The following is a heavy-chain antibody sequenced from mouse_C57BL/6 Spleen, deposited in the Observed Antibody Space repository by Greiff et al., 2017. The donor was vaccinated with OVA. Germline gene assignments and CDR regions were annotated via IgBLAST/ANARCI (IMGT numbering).Heavy chain of an antibody. V-gene: IGHV1-53*01. D-gene: IGHD1-1*01. Sequence: QVHVKQPGTELVKPGASVKLSCKASGYTFTSYWMHWVKQRPGQGLEWIGNINPSNGGTNYNEKFKSKATLTVDKSSSTAYMQLSSLTSEDSAVYYCASSITTVVDWYFDVWGTGTTVTVSS. J-gene: IGHJ1*03. CDR1: GYTFTSYW. CDR2: INPSNGGT. CDR3: ASSITTVVDWYFDV.